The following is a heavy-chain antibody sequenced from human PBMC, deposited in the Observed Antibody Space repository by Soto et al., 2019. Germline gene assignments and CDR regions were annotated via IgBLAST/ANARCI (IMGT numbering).Heavy chain of an antibody. CDR3: ASETSGFFDYYMDV. D-gene: IGHD3-3*01. CDR1: GFTFSSYA. J-gene: IGHJ6*03. V-gene: IGHV3-23*01. CDR2: ISGSGGST. Sequence: GGSLRLSCAASGFTFSSYAMSWVRQAPGKGLEWVSAISGSGGSTYYADSVKGRFTISRDNSKNTLYLQMNSLRAEDTAVYYCASETSGFFDYYMDVWGKGTTVTVSS.